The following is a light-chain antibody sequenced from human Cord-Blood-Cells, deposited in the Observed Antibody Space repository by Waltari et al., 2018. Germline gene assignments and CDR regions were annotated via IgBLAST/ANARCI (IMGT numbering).Light chain of an antibody. CDR1: QSISRG. CDR3: QQYNSYSLT. J-gene: IGKJ4*01. CDR2: KAS. Sequence: DIQMTQSPSTLSASVGDRVTINCRASQSISRGLAWYQQKPGKAPKLLIYKASSLESGVPSRFSGSGSGTEFTLTISSLQPDDFATYYCQQYNSYSLTFGGGTKVEIK. V-gene: IGKV1-5*03.